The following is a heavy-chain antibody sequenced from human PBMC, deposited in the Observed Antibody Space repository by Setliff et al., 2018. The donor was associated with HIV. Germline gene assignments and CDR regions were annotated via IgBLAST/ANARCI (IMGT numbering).Heavy chain of an antibody. CDR3: ARGRTGTGWFDP. CDR1: GYSISSHY. D-gene: IGHD1-1*01. Sequence: SETLSLTCTVSGYSISSHYWSWIRQPPGEGLEWIGSFYHSGSTYYNPSLKSRVTISVDTSKNQFSLKLSSVTAADTAVYYCARGRTGTGWFDPWGQGTLVTVSS. CDR2: FYHSGST. J-gene: IGHJ5*02. V-gene: IGHV4-38-2*02.